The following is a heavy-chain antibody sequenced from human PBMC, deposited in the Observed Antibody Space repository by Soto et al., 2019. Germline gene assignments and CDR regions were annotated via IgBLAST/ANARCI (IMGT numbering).Heavy chain of an antibody. D-gene: IGHD6-19*01. V-gene: IGHV1-18*01. CDR3: ARDETYTSGWYFEY. J-gene: IGHJ4*02. CDR2: ISGYNGKT. CDR1: GYMFNSYG. Sequence: QVQLVQSGGEVKKPGASVKVSCKTSGYMFNSYGMSWLRQAPGQGLEWLGWISGYNGKTEYAEMFQGRVTMTIETSTTTVHMELRSLRYDDTASYYCARDETYTSGWYFEYWGQGTLVTVTP.